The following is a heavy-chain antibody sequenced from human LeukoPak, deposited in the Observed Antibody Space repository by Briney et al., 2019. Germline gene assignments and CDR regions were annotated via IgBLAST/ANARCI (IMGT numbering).Heavy chain of an antibody. Sequence: SETLSLTCAVYGGSFSGYYWIWIRQPPGKGLEWIGEINHSGSTNSNPSLKSRVTISVDTSKNQFSLKLSSVTAADTAVYYCARSVEAAVAGTVDYWGQGTLVTVSS. CDR1: GGSFSGYY. J-gene: IGHJ4*02. CDR3: ARSVEAAVAGTVDY. D-gene: IGHD6-19*01. V-gene: IGHV4-34*01. CDR2: INHSGST.